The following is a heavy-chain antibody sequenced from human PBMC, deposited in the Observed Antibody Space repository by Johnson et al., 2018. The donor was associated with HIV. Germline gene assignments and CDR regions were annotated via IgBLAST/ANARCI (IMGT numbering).Heavy chain of an antibody. Sequence: VQLVESGGGVVQPGRSVRLSCAASGFTVSSYYMSWVRQAPGKGLEWVSVLFSGGTIYFADSVKGRFTISRDNSKNTLYLQMNSLRAEDTALYYCARVGGYSDGGSCYSGTFDIWGRGTMVTVSS. D-gene: IGHD2-15*01. J-gene: IGHJ3*02. CDR2: LFSGGTI. CDR3: ARVGGYSDGGSCYSGTFDI. CDR1: GFTVSSYY. V-gene: IGHV3-66*01.